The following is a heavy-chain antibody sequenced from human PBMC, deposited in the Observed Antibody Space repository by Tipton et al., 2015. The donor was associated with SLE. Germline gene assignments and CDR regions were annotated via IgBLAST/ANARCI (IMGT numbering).Heavy chain of an antibody. CDR1: GGSISSYY. Sequence: TLSLTCTVSGGSISSYYWSWIRQPPGKRLEWIGHVHSSGSTHYNPSLKSRVTISLDTSKNQFSLRMSSVTAADTAVYYCATSGYDSSSWFDPWGQGTPVTVSS. CDR3: ATSGYDSSSWFDP. V-gene: IGHV4-59*03. J-gene: IGHJ5*02. CDR2: VHSSGST. D-gene: IGHD5-12*01.